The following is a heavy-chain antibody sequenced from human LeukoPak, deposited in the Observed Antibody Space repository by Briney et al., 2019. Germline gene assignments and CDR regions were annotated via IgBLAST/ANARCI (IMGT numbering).Heavy chain of an antibody. CDR2: INSDGSST. D-gene: IGHD4-17*01. V-gene: IGHV3-74*01. CDR3: ASNPFDYGDFTYYFDY. Sequence: GGSLRLSCAASGFTFSSYWMHWVRQAPGKGLVWVSRINSDGSSTSYADSVKGRFTISRDNAKNSLYLQMNSLRAEDTAVYYCASNPFDYGDFTYYFDYWGQGTLVTVSS. CDR1: GFTFSSYW. J-gene: IGHJ4*02.